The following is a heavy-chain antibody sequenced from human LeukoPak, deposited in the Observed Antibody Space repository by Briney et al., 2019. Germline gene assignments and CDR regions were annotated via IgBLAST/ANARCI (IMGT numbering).Heavy chain of an antibody. CDR1: GYTFTGYY. Sequence: ASVKVSCKASGYTFTGYYMHWVRQAPGQGLEWMGWINPNSGGTNYAQKFKGRVTMTRDTSISTAYMELSRLRAEDTAVYYCATGSGSLSHDYWGQGTLVTVSS. V-gene: IGHV1-2*02. CDR3: ATGSGSLSHDY. D-gene: IGHD3-10*01. CDR2: INPNSGGT. J-gene: IGHJ4*02.